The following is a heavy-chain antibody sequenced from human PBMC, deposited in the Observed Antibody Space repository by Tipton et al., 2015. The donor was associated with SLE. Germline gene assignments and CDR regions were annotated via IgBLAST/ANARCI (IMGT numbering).Heavy chain of an antibody. CDR3: ARGRGGEFLEY. V-gene: IGHV3-33*01. CDR2: VWYDGSNK. J-gene: IGHJ4*02. CDR1: GFTFSTSA. D-gene: IGHD3-16*01. Sequence: SLRLSCAASGFTFSTSAMPWVRQAPGKGLEWVAVVWYDGSNKFYADSVKGRFTISRDNSKNTVSLQMNSLRVEDTAGYFCARGRGGEFLEYWGQGTPVTVSS.